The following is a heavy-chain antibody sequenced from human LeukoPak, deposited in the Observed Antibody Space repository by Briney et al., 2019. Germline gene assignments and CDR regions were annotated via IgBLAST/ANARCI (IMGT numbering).Heavy chain of an antibody. V-gene: IGHV1-2*02. J-gene: IGHJ4*02. CDR1: GYTFTDY. CDR3: ARANFLYCSSTTCLFDY. CDR2: INPNDGDT. D-gene: IGHD2-2*01. Sequence: ASVKVSCKASGYTFTDYMHWVRQAPGPGFEWMGWINPNDGDTNYAQKFQGRVTMTRDTSISTAHKEVSRLRSDDTAAYYCARANFLYCSSTTCLFDYWGQGTLVTVSS.